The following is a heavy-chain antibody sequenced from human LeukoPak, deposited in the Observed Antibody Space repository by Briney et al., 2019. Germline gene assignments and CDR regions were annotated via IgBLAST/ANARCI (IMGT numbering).Heavy chain of an antibody. CDR1: GFTFSSYG. CDR2: IWYDGSNK. J-gene: IGHJ6*02. CDR3: ARTYGDPLDYYYGMDV. V-gene: IGHV3-33*01. Sequence: GGSLRLSCAASGFTFSSYGMHWVRQAPGKGLEGVAVIWYDGSNKYYADSVKGRFTISRDNSKNTLYLQMNSLRAEDTAVYYCARTYGDPLDYYYGMDVWGQGTTVTVSS. D-gene: IGHD4-17*01.